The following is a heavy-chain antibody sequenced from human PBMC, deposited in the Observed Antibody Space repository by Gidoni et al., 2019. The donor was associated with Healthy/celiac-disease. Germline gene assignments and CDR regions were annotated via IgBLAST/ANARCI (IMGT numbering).Heavy chain of an antibody. CDR2: ISWNSGSI. Sequence: EVQLVESGGGLVQPGRSMRLSCAASGFTCDDYAMHWVRQAPGKGLEWVSGISWNSGSIGYADSVKGRFTISRDNAKNSLYLQMNSLRAEDTALYYCAKERREDDAFDIWGQGTMVTVSS. CDR1: GFTCDDYA. CDR3: AKERREDDAFDI. V-gene: IGHV3-9*01. J-gene: IGHJ3*02.